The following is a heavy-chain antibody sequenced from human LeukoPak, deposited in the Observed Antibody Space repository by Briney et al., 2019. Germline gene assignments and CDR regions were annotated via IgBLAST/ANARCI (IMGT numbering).Heavy chain of an antibody. CDR3: ARDSADCSGGSCYSAEYFQH. J-gene: IGHJ1*01. CDR1: GYTFNNYG. Sequence: ASVKVSCKASGYTFNNYGISWVRQAPGQGLGWMGRISAYNGNTNYAQKVQGRVTMTTDTSTSTAYMDLRNLTPDDTAVYYCARDSADCSGGSCYSAEYFQHWGQGTLVTVSS. D-gene: IGHD2-15*01. CDR2: ISAYNGNT. V-gene: IGHV1-18*01.